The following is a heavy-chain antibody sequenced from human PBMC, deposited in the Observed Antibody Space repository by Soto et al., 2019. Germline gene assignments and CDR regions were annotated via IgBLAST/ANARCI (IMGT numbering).Heavy chain of an antibody. Sequence: ASVKVSCKASGDTFTGYYMHWVRQAAGQGREWMGWINPNSGGTNYAQKFQGRVTMTRDTSISTAYMELSRLRSDDTAVYYCARDLVVTPWSDYSYGMDVWGQGTTVTVSS. J-gene: IGHJ6*02. CDR2: INPNSGGT. V-gene: IGHV1-2*02. CDR3: ARDLVVTPWSDYSYGMDV. D-gene: IGHD2-21*02. CDR1: GDTFTGYY.